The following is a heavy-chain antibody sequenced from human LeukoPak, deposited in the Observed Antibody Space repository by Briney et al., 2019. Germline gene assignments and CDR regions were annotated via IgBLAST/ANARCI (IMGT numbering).Heavy chain of an antibody. Sequence: GASVKVSCKVSGYTLTEFSMHWVRQAPGKGLEWMGGFDPEDGETIYAQELQGRVTMTRDTSTDTAYMELSSLRSEDTAVYYCSTWYYYDSSDYYLDDYWGQGTLVTVSS. CDR2: FDPEDGET. V-gene: IGHV1-24*01. J-gene: IGHJ4*02. D-gene: IGHD3-22*01. CDR1: GYTLTEFS. CDR3: STWYYYDSSDYYLDDY.